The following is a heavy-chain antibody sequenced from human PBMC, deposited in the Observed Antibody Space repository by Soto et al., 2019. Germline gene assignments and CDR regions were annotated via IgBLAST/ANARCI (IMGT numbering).Heavy chain of an antibody. V-gene: IGHV3-23*01. D-gene: IGHD2-2*01. CDR2: IGESGTPT. J-gene: IGHJ6*04. CDR1: GFTFSSYA. CDR3: ARYIPGVRYYGMDV. Sequence: GGPLRLSCAASGFTFSSYAMKWVRQAPGKGLEWVSLIGESGTPTYYADSVKGRFTISRDNSGNTLFLEMYSLRAEDTAVYYCARYIPGVRYYGMDVLGKGTTVTVSS.